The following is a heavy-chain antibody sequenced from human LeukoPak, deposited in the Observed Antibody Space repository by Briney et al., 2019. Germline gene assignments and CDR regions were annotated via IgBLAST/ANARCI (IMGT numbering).Heavy chain of an antibody. CDR1: GFTFSSYA. Sequence: GGSLRLSCAASGFTFSSYAMHWVRQAPGKGLGWVAYTDSNSETTHYADSVKGRFIISRDNAKNSLYLQMNSLRAEDTALYYCVREYCSGGSCSDAFDIWGQGTMVTVSS. J-gene: IGHJ3*02. D-gene: IGHD2-15*01. V-gene: IGHV3-48*03. CDR3: VREYCSGGSCSDAFDI. CDR2: TDSNSETT.